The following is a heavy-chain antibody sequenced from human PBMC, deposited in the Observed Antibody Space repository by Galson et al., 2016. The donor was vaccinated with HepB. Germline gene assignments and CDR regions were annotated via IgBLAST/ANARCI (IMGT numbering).Heavy chain of an antibody. D-gene: IGHD3-10*01. CDR1: GYTFTSYY. V-gene: IGHV1-46*01. CDR2: INPSGGST. Sequence: SVKVSCKASGYTFTSYYMHWVRQAPGQGLEWMGIINPSGGSTSYAQKFQGRVTMTRDASTSTVYMELSSLRSEDTALYYCARDRHYYGSGSYPSRYFDYWGQGTLVTVSS. CDR3: ARDRHYYGSGSYPSRYFDY. J-gene: IGHJ4*02.